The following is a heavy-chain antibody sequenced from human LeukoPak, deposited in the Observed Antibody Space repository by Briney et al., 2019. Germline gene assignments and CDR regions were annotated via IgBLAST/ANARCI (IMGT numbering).Heavy chain of an antibody. D-gene: IGHD1-26*01. J-gene: IGHJ4*02. Sequence: KTGGSLRLSCAASGFTFTDSYMSWIRQAPGKGLEWVSYIGSSGSPKYYADSVKGRFTISRDNSKNTLYLQMNSLRAEDTAVYYCATSKYSGSYWGQGTLVTVSS. CDR1: GFTFTDSY. CDR3: ATSKYSGSY. CDR2: IGSSGSPK. V-gene: IGHV3-11*01.